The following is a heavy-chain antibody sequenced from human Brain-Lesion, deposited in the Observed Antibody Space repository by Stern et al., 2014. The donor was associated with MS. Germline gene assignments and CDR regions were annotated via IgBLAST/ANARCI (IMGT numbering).Heavy chain of an antibody. CDR2: IYYSGNT. D-gene: IGHD6-6*01. J-gene: IGHJ4*02. V-gene: IGHV4-39*01. CDR3: ARHLPRSFDLTSSSRFGNWFYFDD. Sequence: QVQLQESGPGLVKPSETLSLICTVSGGPITETTYYWSWIRQSPGKGLEWIGSIYYSGNTYYSPSLKSRVTMSVDAPNRQVSLRLTSVTAADTAVYYCARHLPRSFDLTSSSRFGNWFYFDDWGQGILVTASS. CDR1: GGPITETTYY.